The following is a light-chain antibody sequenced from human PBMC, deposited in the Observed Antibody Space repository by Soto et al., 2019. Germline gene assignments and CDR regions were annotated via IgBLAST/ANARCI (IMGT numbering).Light chain of an antibody. Sequence: EIVLTQSPGTLSLSPVETATLSCIASQSVSSSYLAWYQQKPGQAPRLLIYGASSRATGIPDRFSGSGSGTDFTLTISRLEPEDFAVYYCQQYGSSRTFGQGTKVDIK. CDR2: GAS. CDR3: QQYGSSRT. J-gene: IGKJ1*01. CDR1: QSVSSSY. V-gene: IGKV3-20*01.